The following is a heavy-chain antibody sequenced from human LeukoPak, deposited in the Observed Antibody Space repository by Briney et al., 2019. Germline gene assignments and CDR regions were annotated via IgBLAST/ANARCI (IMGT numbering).Heavy chain of an antibody. V-gene: IGHV4-59*08. J-gene: IGHJ2*01. Sequence: SETLSLTCTVSGGSISSYYWSWIRQPPGRGLEWIGNVYYSGSTSYNPSFMSRVTISVDTSTNQFSLRLTSVTAADTAVYYCARHPGNSYGSWYFDLWGRGTLVAVSS. CDR3: ARHPGNSYGSWYFDL. CDR2: VYYSGST. CDR1: GGSISSYY. D-gene: IGHD5-18*01.